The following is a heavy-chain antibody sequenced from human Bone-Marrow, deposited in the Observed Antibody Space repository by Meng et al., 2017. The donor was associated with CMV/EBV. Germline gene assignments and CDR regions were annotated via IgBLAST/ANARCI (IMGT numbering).Heavy chain of an antibody. Sequence: GESLKIPCTASGCPYIRYSMSWVRQAPGKGLEWVSAGRSGGDTFYADFVKGRFPVSRDNYKNTLYLQLHSLRVEDTAVYFCARVRTYALDVWGRGTMVTVSS. D-gene: IGHD3-10*01. CDR1: GCPYIRYS. J-gene: IGHJ3*01. V-gene: IGHV3-23*01. CDR3: ARVRTYALDV. CDR2: GRSGGDT.